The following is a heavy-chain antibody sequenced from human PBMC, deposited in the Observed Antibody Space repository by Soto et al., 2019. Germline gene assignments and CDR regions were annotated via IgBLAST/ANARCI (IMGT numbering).Heavy chain of an antibody. CDR1: GYTFTSYY. CDR2: INPSGGST. Sequence: ASVKVSCKASGYTFTSYYMHWVRQAPGQGLEWMGIINPSGGSTSYAQKFQGRVTMTRDTSTSTVYMELSSLRSEDTALYYCARDATDIVATSAHFDYWGQGTLVTVSS. J-gene: IGHJ4*02. V-gene: IGHV1-46*01. CDR3: ARDATDIVATSAHFDY. D-gene: IGHD5-12*01.